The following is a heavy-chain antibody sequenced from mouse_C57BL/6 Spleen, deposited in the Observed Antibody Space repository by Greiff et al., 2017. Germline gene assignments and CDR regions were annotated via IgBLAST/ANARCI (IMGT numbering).Heavy chain of an antibody. CDR1: GFTFSDYG. D-gene: IGHD4-1*01. CDR2: ISSGSSTI. V-gene: IGHV5-17*01. Sequence: EVQLQESGGGLVKPGGSLKLSCAASGFTFSDYGMHWVRQAPEKGLEWVAYISSGSSTIYYADTVKGRFTISRDNAKNTLFLQMTSLRSEDTAMYYCARGELGRNYFDYWGQGTTRTVSS. J-gene: IGHJ2*01. CDR3: ARGELGRNYFDY.